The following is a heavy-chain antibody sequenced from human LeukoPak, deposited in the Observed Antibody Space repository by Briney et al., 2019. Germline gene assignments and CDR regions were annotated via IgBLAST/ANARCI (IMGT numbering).Heavy chain of an antibody. CDR2: IYTSGST. V-gene: IGHV4-4*07. D-gene: IGHD6-19*01. Sequence: PSETLSLTCTVSGGSISSYYWSWIRQPAGKGLEWIGRIYTSGSTNYNPSLKSRVTTSVDTSKNQFSLKLSSVTAADTAVYYCARYIAVAGKDYFDYWGQGTLVTVSS. CDR1: GGSISSYY. CDR3: ARYIAVAGKDYFDY. J-gene: IGHJ4*02.